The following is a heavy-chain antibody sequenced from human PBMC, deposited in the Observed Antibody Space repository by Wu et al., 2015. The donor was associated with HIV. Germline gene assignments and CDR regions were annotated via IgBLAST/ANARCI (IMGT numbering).Heavy chain of an antibody. CDR1: GGTFSSYA. J-gene: IGHJ6*02. D-gene: IGHD4-11*01. CDR3: REYFSDDYSEKPNYHYYGMDVV. V-gene: IGHV1-69*15. Sequence: QVQLVQSGAEVKKPGSSVKVSCKASGGTFSSYAISWVRQAPGQGLEWMGRIIPIFGPANYAQTFQDRVTITADESTRTVYMELSRLRSEDTAVYYCREYFSDDYSEKPNYHYYGMDVVRGQGDYGHR. CDR2: IIPIFGPA.